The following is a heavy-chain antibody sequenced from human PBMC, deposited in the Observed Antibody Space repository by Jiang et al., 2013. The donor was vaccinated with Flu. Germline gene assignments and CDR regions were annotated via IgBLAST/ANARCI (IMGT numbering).Heavy chain of an antibody. D-gene: IGHD3-16*01. CDR3: ARELLGGSMAYWFDP. Sequence: SGGSTYYADSVKGRFTISRDNSKNTLYLQMNSLRAEDTAVYYCARELLGGSMAYWFDPWGQGTLVTVSS. J-gene: IGHJ5*02. V-gene: IGHV3-66*01. CDR2: SGGST.